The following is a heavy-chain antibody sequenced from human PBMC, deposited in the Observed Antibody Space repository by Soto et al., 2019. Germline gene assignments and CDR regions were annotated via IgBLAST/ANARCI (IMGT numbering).Heavy chain of an antibody. CDR3: AKDLYYCGSGSYYGTDY. CDR2: INSDGSST. J-gene: IGHJ4*02. V-gene: IGHV3-74*01. Sequence: GGSLRLSCAASGFTFSSYWMHWVRQAPGKGLVWVSRINSDGSSTSYADSVKGRFTISRDNAKNTLYLQMNSLRAEDTAVYYCAKDLYYCGSGSYYGTDYWGQRTLVTVSS. CDR1: GFTFSSYW. D-gene: IGHD3-10*01.